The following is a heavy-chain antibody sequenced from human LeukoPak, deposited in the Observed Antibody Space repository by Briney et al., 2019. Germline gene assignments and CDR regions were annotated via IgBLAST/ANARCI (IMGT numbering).Heavy chain of an antibody. Sequence: NTSETLSLTCTVSGGSISSSSYYWGWIRQPPGKGLEWIGTIYYSGSAYYNPSLKSRVTISVDTSKNQFSLKVSSVTAADTAVYYCARQKQTSIYCTGGGCYHYYMDVWGKRTTVTISS. V-gene: IGHV4-39*01. J-gene: IGHJ6*03. D-gene: IGHD2-8*02. CDR1: GGSISSSSYY. CDR3: ARQKQTSIYCTGGGCYHYYMDV. CDR2: IYYSGSA.